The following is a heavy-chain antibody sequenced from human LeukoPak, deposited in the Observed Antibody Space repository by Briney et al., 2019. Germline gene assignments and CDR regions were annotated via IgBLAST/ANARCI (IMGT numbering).Heavy chain of an antibody. D-gene: IGHD2-2*01. V-gene: IGHV3-23*01. Sequence: GGSLRLSCAASGFTFSSYAMSWVRQAPGKGLEWVSAISGSGGSTYYADSVKGRFTISRDNAKNSLYLQMNSLRAEDTAVYYCARDLRSTNDRRFDPWGQGTLVTVSS. CDR1: GFTFSSYA. CDR3: ARDLRSTNDRRFDP. J-gene: IGHJ5*02. CDR2: ISGSGGST.